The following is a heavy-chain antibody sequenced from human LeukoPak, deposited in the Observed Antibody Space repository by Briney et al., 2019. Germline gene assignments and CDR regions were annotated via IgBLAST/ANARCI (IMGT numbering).Heavy chain of an antibody. D-gene: IGHD3-10*01. CDR1: GFTFSSYS. Sequence: GGSLRLSCAASGFTFSSYSMNWVRQAPGKGLEWVSSISSSSSYIYYADSVKGRFTISRDNDKNSLYLQMNSLRAEDTVVYYCARDRNEWFGELLYPRYYYYYGMDVWGQGTTVTVSS. V-gene: IGHV3-21*01. CDR2: ISSSSSYI. J-gene: IGHJ6*02. CDR3: ARDRNEWFGELLYPRYYYYYGMDV.